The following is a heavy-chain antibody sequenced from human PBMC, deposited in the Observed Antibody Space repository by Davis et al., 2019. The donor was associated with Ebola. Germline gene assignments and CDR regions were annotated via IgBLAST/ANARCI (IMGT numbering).Heavy chain of an antibody. CDR2: INAGNGDT. V-gene: IGHV1-3*01. CDR1: GYTFTNYA. D-gene: IGHD3-10*01. Sequence: AASVQVSCKPSGYTFTNYAIHWVRQAPGQRLEWMGWINAGNGDTKYSQKFQGRVTITRDTPASTAYMELSSLRSEDTAVYYCARDGSGGSYKDDAFDIWGQGTMVTVSS. CDR3: ARDGSGGSYKDDAFDI. J-gene: IGHJ3*02.